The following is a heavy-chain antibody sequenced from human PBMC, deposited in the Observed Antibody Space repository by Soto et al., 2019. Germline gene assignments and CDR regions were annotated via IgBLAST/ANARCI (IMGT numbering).Heavy chain of an antibody. D-gene: IGHD2-15*01. Sequence: EVQLVESGGGLIQPGGPLRLSCAASGFTVSRNYMSWVRQAPGKGLEWVSVIYSGGSTYYADSVKGRFTISRDNSKNTLSLQMNSLRAEDTAVYYCARGKWAGAATPIEYWGQGTLVTVSS. CDR3: ARGKWAGAATPIEY. CDR1: GFTVSRNY. V-gene: IGHV3-53*01. CDR2: IYSGGST. J-gene: IGHJ4*02.